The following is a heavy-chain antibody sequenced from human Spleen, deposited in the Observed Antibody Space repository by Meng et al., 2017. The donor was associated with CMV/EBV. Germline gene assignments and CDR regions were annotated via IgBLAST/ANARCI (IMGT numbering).Heavy chain of an antibody. V-gene: IGHV4-61*01. CDR1: CCSSGRYH. J-gene: IGHJ4*02. D-gene: IGHD1-7*01. CDR3: ARDVAYNWNYDSGYFDS. CDR2: VNYSGST. Sequence: CCSSGRYHWSWVRQAPGKELEWIGYVNYSGSTNYSASLKSRVTISVDKSKNEFSLKLTSVTAADTAVYYCARDVAYNWNYDSGYFDSWGPGTLVTVSS.